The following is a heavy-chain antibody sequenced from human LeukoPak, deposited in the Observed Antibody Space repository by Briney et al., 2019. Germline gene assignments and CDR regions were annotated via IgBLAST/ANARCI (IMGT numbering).Heavy chain of an antibody. V-gene: IGHV3-33*01. J-gene: IGHJ4*02. D-gene: IGHD2-2*01. Sequence: GGSLRLSCVASGFTFSSYVMHWVRQAPGKGLEWVAIIWSDGSTKYYVGSVKGRFTISRDSSKSTLYLQMNSLRAEDTAVYYCARGAATSVGMPHYWGQGTVVTVSS. CDR3: ARGAATSVGMPHY. CDR2: IWSDGSTK. CDR1: GFTFSSYV.